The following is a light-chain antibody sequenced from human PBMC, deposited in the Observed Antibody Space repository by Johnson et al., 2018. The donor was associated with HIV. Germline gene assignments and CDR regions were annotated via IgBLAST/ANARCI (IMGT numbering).Light chain of an antibody. CDR2: DNN. CDR1: SSNIGNNY. CDR3: GTWDSSLRTGF. V-gene: IGLV1-51*01. Sequence: VLTQPPSVSAAPGQKVTISCSGRSSNIGNNYVSWYQQLPGTAPKLLLYDNNKRPSGLPDRFSGSTSGTSATLALPGLQPGDEADYYCGTWDSSLRTGFLGTGTKVTVL. J-gene: IGLJ1*01.